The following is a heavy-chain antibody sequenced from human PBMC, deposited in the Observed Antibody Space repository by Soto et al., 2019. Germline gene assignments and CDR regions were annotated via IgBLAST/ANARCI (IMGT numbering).Heavy chain of an antibody. CDR1: GYTFTSYY. Sequence: ASVKVSCKASGYTFTSYYMHWVRQAPGQGLDWMGIINPSGGSTSYAQKFQGRVTMTRDTSTSTVYMELSSLRSEDTVVYYCAIVYCSGGSCYSIDYWGQRTLVTGSS. V-gene: IGHV1-46*03. J-gene: IGHJ4*02. CDR2: INPSGGST. D-gene: IGHD2-15*01. CDR3: AIVYCSGGSCYSIDY.